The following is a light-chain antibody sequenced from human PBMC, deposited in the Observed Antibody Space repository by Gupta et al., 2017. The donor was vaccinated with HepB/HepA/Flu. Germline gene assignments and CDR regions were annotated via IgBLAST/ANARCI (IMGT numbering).Light chain of an antibody. CDR3: QQYGSSLYT. V-gene: IGKV3-20*01. Sequence: EIVLTQSPGTLSLSPGERTTFSCRASQSVSSSYLAWYQQKPGQAPRLLIYGASSRATGIPDRFSGSGSGTDFTLTISRLEPEDFAVYYCQQYGSSLYTFGQGTKLEIK. CDR2: GAS. J-gene: IGKJ2*01. CDR1: QSVSSSY.